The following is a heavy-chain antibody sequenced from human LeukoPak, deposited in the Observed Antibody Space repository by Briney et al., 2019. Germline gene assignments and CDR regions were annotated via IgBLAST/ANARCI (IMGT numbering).Heavy chain of an antibody. CDR2: IYYSGST. V-gene: IGHV4-59*01. CDR1: GGSISSYY. J-gene: IGHJ4*02. CDR3: ARVNINNWHSCDY. D-gene: IGHD1-1*01. Sequence: SETLSLTCTVSGGSISSYYWSWIRQPPGKGLEWIGYIYYSGSTNYNPSLKSRVTISVDTSKNQFSLKLSSVTAADTAVYYCARVNINNWHSCDYWGQGTLVTVSS.